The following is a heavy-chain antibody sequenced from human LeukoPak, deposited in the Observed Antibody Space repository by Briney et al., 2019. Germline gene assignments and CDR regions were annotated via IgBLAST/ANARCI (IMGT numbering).Heavy chain of an antibody. CDR1: GLGFSSHA. D-gene: IGHD3-10*01. Sequence: GGSLRLSCAAPGLGFSSHAMLWVRQAPGEGLEWVAAISNDGRNDFYADSVKGRFTISRDNSWNTLYLQMNSLRVEDTAVYFCARDFYFGSGDAFDIWGQGTMVTVSS. V-gene: IGHV3-30*04. J-gene: IGHJ3*02. CDR3: ARDFYFGSGDAFDI. CDR2: ISNDGRND.